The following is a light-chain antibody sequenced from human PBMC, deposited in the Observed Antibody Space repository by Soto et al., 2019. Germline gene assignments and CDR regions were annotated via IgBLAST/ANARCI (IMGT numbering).Light chain of an antibody. CDR3: QQYGGSPRT. Sequence: EIVLTQSPGTLSLSPGEGATLSCRASQSINSFLAWYQQRRGQAPRLLIHGASNRATGIPDRFSGSGSGTDFTLTISRLEPEDFAVYYCQQYGGSPRTFGQGTKVDTK. V-gene: IGKV3-20*01. J-gene: IGKJ1*01. CDR2: GAS. CDR1: QSINSF.